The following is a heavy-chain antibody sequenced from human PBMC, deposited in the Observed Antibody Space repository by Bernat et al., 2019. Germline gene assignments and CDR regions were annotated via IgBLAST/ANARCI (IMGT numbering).Heavy chain of an antibody. V-gene: IGHV3-33*01. D-gene: IGHD4-23*01. J-gene: IGHJ4*02. CDR1: GFSFSSYV. CDR2: IWNDGSKK. CDR3: ARVSVAYGGNSPGDY. Sequence: QVQLVESGGGVVQPGRSLRLSCAASGFSFSSYVMHWVRQAPGKGLEYVAVIWNDGSKKYYADYVKGRFTISRDNSKNTLFLQMNSLRAEDTAVYYCARVSVAYGGNSPGDYWGQGTLVTVSS.